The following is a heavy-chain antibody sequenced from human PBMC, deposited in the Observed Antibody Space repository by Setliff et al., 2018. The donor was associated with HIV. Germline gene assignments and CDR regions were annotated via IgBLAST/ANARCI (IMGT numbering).Heavy chain of an antibody. CDR1: GGSISSSSYY. J-gene: IGHJ4*02. CDR2: IYYSGST. V-gene: IGHV4-39*07. Sequence: PSETLSLTCTVSGGSISSSSYYWGWIRQPPGKGLEWIGSIYYSGSTYYNPSLKSRVTISVDTSKNQFSLKLSSVTAADTAVYYCARVGYYYGSSGYIFWGQGTLVTVSS. CDR3: ARVGYYYGSSGYIF. D-gene: IGHD3-22*01.